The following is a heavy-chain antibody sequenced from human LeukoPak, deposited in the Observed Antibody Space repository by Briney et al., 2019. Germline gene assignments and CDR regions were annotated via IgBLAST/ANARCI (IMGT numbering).Heavy chain of an antibody. V-gene: IGHV4-34*01. Sequence: SETLSLTCAVYGGSFSGYYWSWIRRPPGKGLEWIGEINHSGSTNYNPSLKSRVTISVDTSKNQFSLKLSSVTAADTAVYYCARVQPPYYYDSSGSRILQHWGQGTLVTVSS. CDR2: INHSGST. CDR3: ARVQPPYYYDSSGSRILQH. D-gene: IGHD3-22*01. CDR1: GGSFSGYY. J-gene: IGHJ1*01.